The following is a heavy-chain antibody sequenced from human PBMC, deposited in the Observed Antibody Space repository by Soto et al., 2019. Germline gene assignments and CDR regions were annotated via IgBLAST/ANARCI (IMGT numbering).Heavy chain of an antibody. CDR1: GFTFSVHW. CDR2: MNQDGGEK. J-gene: IGHJ6*02. Sequence: PGGSLRLSCAASGFTFSVHWLSWVRQAPGKGLEWVAYMNQDGGEKWYVDSVKGRFTISRDNAKNSLFLQMNSLRPEDTAVYYCARGHYGLDVWGQGTTVTVSS. V-gene: IGHV3-7*01. CDR3: ARGHYGLDV.